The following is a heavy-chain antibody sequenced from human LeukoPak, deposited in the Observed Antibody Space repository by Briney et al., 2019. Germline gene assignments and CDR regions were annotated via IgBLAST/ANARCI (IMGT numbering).Heavy chain of an antibody. CDR1: GFTLSSYS. J-gene: IGHJ4*02. Sequence: GGSLRLSCTASGFTLSSYSMNWVRQAPGKGLEWVSHISSANIFYSDSVQGRFTISRDNAKNSLYLQMNSLRDEDTAVYYCARVGGATAVTMYFEYWGQGTLVTVSS. CDR2: ISSANI. V-gene: IGHV3-48*02. CDR3: ARVGGATAVTMYFEY. D-gene: IGHD1-26*01.